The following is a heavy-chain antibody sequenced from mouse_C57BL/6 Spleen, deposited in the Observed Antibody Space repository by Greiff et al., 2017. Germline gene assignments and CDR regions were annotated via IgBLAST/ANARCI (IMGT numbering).Heavy chain of an antibody. CDR3: ARVEEAMDY. CDR2: IDPSDSET. Sequence: QVQLKQPGAELVRPGSSVKLSCTASGYTFTSYWMHWVQQTPIQGLEWIGNIDPSDSETYYAHKFKDQATLTGDKSYSTAYLQLSSLTSEDSAVYYCARVEEAMDYWGQGTSVTVS. V-gene: IGHV1-52*01. J-gene: IGHJ4*01. CDR1: GYTFTSYW.